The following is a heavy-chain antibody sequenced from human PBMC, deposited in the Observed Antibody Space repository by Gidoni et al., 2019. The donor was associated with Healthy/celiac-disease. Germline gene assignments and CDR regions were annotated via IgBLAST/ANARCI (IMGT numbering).Heavy chain of an antibody. D-gene: IGHD3-16*01. V-gene: IGHV3-48*04. Sequence: EVQLVESGGGLVQPGGSLRLPCAASGFTFSSYSMNWVRQAPGKGLEWVSYISSSSSTIYYADSVKGRFTISRDNAKNSLYLQMNSLRAEDTAVYYCARGSIIRDDYWGQGTLVTVSS. CDR1: GFTFSSYS. J-gene: IGHJ4*02. CDR2: ISSSSSTI. CDR3: ARGSIIRDDY.